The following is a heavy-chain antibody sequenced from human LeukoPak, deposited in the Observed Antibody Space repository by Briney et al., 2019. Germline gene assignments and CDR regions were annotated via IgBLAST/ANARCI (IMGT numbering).Heavy chain of an antibody. CDR3: ARHVNYDSGGYQAAFDI. Sequence: SETLSLTCTVSGASTSNYYCSWIRRTPGKGLEWSGYIHNSGHTNQNPSLKSRVTTSVDTSKNQFSLRRTSVTAADTAVYYCARHVNYDSGGYQAAFDIWGQGTRVTVSS. J-gene: IGHJ3*02. CDR2: IHNSGHT. CDR1: GASTSNYY. D-gene: IGHD3-22*01. V-gene: IGHV4-59*08.